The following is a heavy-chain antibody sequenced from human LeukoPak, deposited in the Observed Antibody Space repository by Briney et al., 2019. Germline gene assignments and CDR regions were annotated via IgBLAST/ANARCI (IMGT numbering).Heavy chain of an antibody. J-gene: IGHJ4*02. Sequence: PGGSLRLSCAASGFMFSSYWMHWVGQAPRKGLLWVSRINGDGSTTSYADSVKGRFTISRDNARNTLYLQMNSLRAEDTAVYYCARRTTVTTIDYWGQGTLVTVSS. V-gene: IGHV3-74*01. CDR2: INGDGSTT. CDR1: GFMFSSYW. D-gene: IGHD4-17*01. CDR3: ARRTTVTTIDY.